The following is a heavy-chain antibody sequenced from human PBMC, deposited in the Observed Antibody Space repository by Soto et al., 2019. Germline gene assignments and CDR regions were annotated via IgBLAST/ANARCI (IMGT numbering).Heavy chain of an antibody. Sequence: PGGSLRLSCAASGFTFSDFYMTWVRQAPGKGLEWLSYISINSNHKEYGDSVKGRHTISRDNAKNSLYLQMNSLRAHYTAGYYGVRGGGGRQFDYWGHGTLVAVSS. CDR1: GFTFSDFY. CDR3: VRGGGGRQFDY. J-gene: IGHJ4*01. CDR2: ISINSNHK. D-gene: IGHD2-15*01. V-gene: IGHV3-11*06.